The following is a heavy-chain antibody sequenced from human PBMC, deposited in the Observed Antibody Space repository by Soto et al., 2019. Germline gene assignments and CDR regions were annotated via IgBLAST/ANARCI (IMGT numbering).Heavy chain of an antibody. CDR2: ISAYNGNT. CDR3: ARDWTFGYSSSSGIDY. Sequence: ASVKVSCKASCYTFTSYGISWVRQAPGQGLEWMGWISAYNGNTNYAQKLQGRVTMTTDTSTSTAYMELRSLRSDDTAVYYCARDWTFGYSSSSGIDYWGQGTLXTVSS. J-gene: IGHJ4*02. CDR1: CYTFTSYG. V-gene: IGHV1-18*01. D-gene: IGHD6-6*01.